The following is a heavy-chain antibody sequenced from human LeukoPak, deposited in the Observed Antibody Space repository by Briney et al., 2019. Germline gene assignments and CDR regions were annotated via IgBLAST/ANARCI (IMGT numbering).Heavy chain of an antibody. V-gene: IGHV3-15*01. CDR2: IKSKTDGGTT. CDR3: TTVGDYYDSSGYYPIFDY. D-gene: IGHD3-22*01. Sequence: GGSLRLSCAASGFTFSNAWMSWVRQAPGKGLEWVGRIKSKTDGGTTDYAAPVKGRFTISRDDSKNTLYLQMNSLRTEDTAVYYRTTVGDYYDSSGYYPIFDYWGQGTLVTVSS. J-gene: IGHJ4*02. CDR1: GFTFSNAW.